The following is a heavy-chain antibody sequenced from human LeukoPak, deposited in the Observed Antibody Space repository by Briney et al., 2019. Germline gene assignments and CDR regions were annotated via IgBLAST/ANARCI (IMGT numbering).Heavy chain of an antibody. CDR3: AREGGYYYGMDV. Sequence: GGSLRLSSAASGFTFSSYDMHWVRQATGKGLEWVSAIGTAGDTYYPGSVKGRFTISRENAKNSLYLQMNSLRAEDTAVYYCAREGGYYYGMDVWGQGTTVTVSS. J-gene: IGHJ6*02. D-gene: IGHD3-16*01. V-gene: IGHV3-13*01. CDR1: GFTFSSYD. CDR2: IGTAGDT.